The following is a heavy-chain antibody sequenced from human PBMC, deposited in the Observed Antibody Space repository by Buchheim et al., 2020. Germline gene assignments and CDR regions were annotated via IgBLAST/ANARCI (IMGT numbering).Heavy chain of an antibody. CDR2: IYYSGST. Sequence: QVQLQESGPGLVKPSQTLSLTCTVSGGSISSGGYYWSWIRQHPGKGLEWIGYIYYSGSTYYNPSLKSRVTISVDTSKHQFSLKLSSVTAADTAVYYCATNLKTYYDFWSGYPLYYYYMDVWGKGTT. D-gene: IGHD3-3*01. V-gene: IGHV4-31*03. CDR1: GGSISSGGYY. CDR3: ATNLKTYYDFWSGYPLYYYYMDV. J-gene: IGHJ6*03.